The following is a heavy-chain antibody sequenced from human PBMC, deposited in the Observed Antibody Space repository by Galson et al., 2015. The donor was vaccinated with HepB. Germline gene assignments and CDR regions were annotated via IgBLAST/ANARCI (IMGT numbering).Heavy chain of an antibody. J-gene: IGHJ6*02. V-gene: IGHV3-66*01. CDR1: GFTVSSNY. CDR3: ASDKVVNDIYYYYGMDV. Sequence: SLRLSCAASGFTVSSNYMNWVRQAPGKGLEWVSVIYSGGSTYYSDSVKGRFTISRDNSRNTLYLQMNSLRAEDTAVYYCASDKVVNDIYYYYGMDVWGQGTTVTVSS. CDR2: IYSGGST. D-gene: IGHD3-22*01.